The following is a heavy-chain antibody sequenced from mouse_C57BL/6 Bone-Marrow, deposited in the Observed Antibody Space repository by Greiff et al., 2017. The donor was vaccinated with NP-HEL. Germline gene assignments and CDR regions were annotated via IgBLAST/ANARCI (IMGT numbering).Heavy chain of an antibody. Sequence: VQLKESGAELVRPGASVKLSCTASGFNIKDDYMHWVKQRPEQGLEWIGWIDPENGDTEYASKFQGKATITADTSSNTAYLQLSSLTSEDTAVYYCTSRGSYFDYWGQGTTRTVSS. V-gene: IGHV14-4*01. CDR3: TSRGSYFDY. CDR1: GFNIKDDY. CDR2: IDPENGDT. J-gene: IGHJ2*01.